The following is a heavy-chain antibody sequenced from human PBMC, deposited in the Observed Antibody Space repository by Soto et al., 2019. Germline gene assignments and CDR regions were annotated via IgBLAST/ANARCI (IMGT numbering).Heavy chain of an antibody. CDR2: ISFDGSLK. J-gene: IGHJ4*02. Sequence: QVQLVESGGGVVQPGRSLRLSCAASGFTFDSHTMHWVRQAPGKGLEWVALISFDGSLKYDADSVKGRFTISRDNFKNTLFLEMNSLRAEDTGVYYCARTYSSSWNYFDYWGQGTLVPVSS. D-gene: IGHD6-13*01. CDR3: ARTYSSSWNYFDY. V-gene: IGHV3-30*04. CDR1: GFTFDSHT.